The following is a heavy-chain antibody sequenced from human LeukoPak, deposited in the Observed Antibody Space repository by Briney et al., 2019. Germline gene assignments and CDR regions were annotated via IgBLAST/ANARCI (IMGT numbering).Heavy chain of an antibody. CDR2: ISSSSSYR. CDR3: ARDRFSRGSYYDYVWGSYRYGTFDY. Sequence: GGSLKLSCAASGFTFSSYNMNWVRQAPGKGLEWVSFISSSSSYRYYADSVKGRFTISRDNAKNSLYLQMNSLRAEDTAVYYCARDRFSRGSYYDYVWGSYRYGTFDYWGQGTLVTVSS. J-gene: IGHJ4*02. CDR1: GFTFSSYN. V-gene: IGHV3-21*01. D-gene: IGHD3-16*02.